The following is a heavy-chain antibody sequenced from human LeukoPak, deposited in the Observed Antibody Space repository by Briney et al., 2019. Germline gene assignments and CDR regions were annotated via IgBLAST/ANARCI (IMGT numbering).Heavy chain of an antibody. V-gene: IGHV4-4*07. CDR1: GVSISSHY. D-gene: IGHD6-13*01. Sequence: SETLSLTCSVSGVSISSHYWAWIRQPAGKGLEWIGRIYNTGSANYNPSLKSRVTISVDTSKNQFSLKLSSVTAADTAVYYCARHSSSWYDFDYWGQGTLVTVSS. CDR3: ARHSSSWYDFDY. J-gene: IGHJ4*02. CDR2: IYNTGSA.